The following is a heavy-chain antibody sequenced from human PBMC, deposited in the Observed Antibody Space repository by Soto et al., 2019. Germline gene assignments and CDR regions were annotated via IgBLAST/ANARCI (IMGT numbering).Heavy chain of an antibody. D-gene: IGHD3-10*01. Sequence: QLQLQESGPGLVKPSETLSLTCTVSGGSISSSSYYWGWIRQPPGKGLEWIGSIYYSGSTYYNPSLKSRFTISVDTSKNQFSLTLSSVTAADTAVYYCARDFMVRGVFDYWGQGTLVTVSS. J-gene: IGHJ4*02. V-gene: IGHV4-39*02. CDR3: ARDFMVRGVFDY. CDR2: IYYSGST. CDR1: GGSISSSSYY.